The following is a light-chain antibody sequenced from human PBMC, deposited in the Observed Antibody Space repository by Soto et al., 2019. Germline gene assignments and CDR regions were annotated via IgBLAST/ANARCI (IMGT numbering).Light chain of an antibody. Sequence: QSALTQPASVSGSPGQSIAISCTGTRSDVGAYNYVSWYQQHPGKAPKLMISEVTNRPSGVSDRFSGSKSGNTASLTISGLQAEDEADYYCSSFTSRFPFVFGTGTKLTAL. CDR2: EVT. J-gene: IGLJ1*01. V-gene: IGLV2-14*01. CDR1: RSDVGAYNY. CDR3: SSFTSRFPFV.